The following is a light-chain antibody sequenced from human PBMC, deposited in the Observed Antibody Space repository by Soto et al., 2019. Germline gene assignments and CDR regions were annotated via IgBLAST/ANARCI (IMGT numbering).Light chain of an antibody. CDR2: SAS. CDR1: QSVSRD. Sequence: DIVMTQSPATLSVSPGEGATLSCRASQSVSRDLAWYQQIPVQAPRLLIYSASTRATGIPARFSGGGSGTEFTLTISSLQSEDFAVYYCQQYHDWPPSTFGQGTKVDIK. J-gene: IGKJ1*01. V-gene: IGKV3-15*01. CDR3: QQYHDWPPST.